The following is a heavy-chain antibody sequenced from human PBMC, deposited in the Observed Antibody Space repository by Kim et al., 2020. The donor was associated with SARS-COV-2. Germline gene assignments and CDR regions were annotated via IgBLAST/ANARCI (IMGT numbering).Heavy chain of an antibody. CDR1: GFTFSNYA. V-gene: IGHV3-23*01. J-gene: IGHJ4*02. Sequence: GGSLRLSCAASGFTFSNYAMSWVRQAPGKGLEWVSAISGSGGSTYYADSVKGRFTTSRDNSKNTLCLQVNSLRADDTAVYYCAKGTTSGRGGATSFDYWGQGTLVTVSS. D-gene: IGHD1-26*01. CDR2: ISGSGGST. CDR3: AKGTTSGRGGATSFDY.